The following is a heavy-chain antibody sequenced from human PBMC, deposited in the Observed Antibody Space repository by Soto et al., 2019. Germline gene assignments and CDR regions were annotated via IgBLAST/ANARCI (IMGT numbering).Heavy chain of an antibody. V-gene: IGHV4-59*01. CDR2: IYYSGST. CDR3: ARDASSGYFQYYFDY. Sequence: PSETLSLTCTVSGGSISSYYWSWIRQPPGKGLEWIGYIYYSGSTNYNPSLKSRVTISVDTSKNQFSLKLSSVTAADTAVYYCARDASSGYFQYYFDYWGQGTRVTVSS. J-gene: IGHJ4*02. CDR1: GGSISSYY. D-gene: IGHD3-22*01.